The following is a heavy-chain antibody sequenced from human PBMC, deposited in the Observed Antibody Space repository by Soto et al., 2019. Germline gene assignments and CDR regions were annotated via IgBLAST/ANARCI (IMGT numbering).Heavy chain of an antibody. CDR1: GYSFTSYY. CDR2: INPSGGST. V-gene: IGHV1-46*01. J-gene: IGHJ4*02. Sequence: QVQLVQSGAEVTKPGASVTVSCKASGYSFTSYYIQWVRQAPGQGLEWMGIINPSGGSTTSAQKFQGRVTVTRDTSTSTVYMELISLTSEDTAVYYCARAGGGRGRRFDYWGQGTLVTVSS. CDR3: ARAGGGRGRRFDY. D-gene: IGHD3-16*01.